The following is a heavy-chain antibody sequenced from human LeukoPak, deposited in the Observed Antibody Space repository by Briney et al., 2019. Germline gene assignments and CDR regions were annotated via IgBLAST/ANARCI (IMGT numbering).Heavy chain of an antibody. CDR3: ARERRGTATLDY. J-gene: IGHJ4*02. Sequence: PSETLSLTCTVSGYSISSGYYWGWIRQPPGKGLEWIGVYHVGTTDYNPSLKSRVTISVDTSKNQFSLKLSSVTAADTAVYYCARERRGTATLDYWGQGTLVTVSS. CDR2: VYHVGTT. V-gene: IGHV4-38-2*02. CDR1: GYSISSGYY. D-gene: IGHD6-13*01.